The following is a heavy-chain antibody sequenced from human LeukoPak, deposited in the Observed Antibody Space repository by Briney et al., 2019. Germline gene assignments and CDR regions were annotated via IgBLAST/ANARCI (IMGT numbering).Heavy chain of an antibody. Sequence: GGSLRLSCAASGFIFSDYYMNWIRQAPGKGLEWVSHINGGGTTKYYADSVRGRFTLSRDNAKDTLYLQMNNLRAEDTAVYYCTRGVFSDVWGTGTTVTVSS. V-gene: IGHV3-11*01. CDR2: INGGGTTK. CDR3: TRGVFSDV. CDR1: GFIFSDYY. J-gene: IGHJ6*04.